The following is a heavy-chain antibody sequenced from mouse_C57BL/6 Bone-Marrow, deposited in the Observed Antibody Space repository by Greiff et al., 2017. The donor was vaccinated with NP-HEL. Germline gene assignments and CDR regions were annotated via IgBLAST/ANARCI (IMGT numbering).Heavy chain of an antibody. Sequence: VQLQQSGAELVRPGASVKLSCTASGFNIKDDYMHWVKQRPEQGLEWIGWIDPENGDTEYASQFQGKATITADTSSNTAYLQLSRLTSEDTAVYYCTTFYYYGSIWYFDVWGTGTTVTVSS. CDR3: TTFYYYGSIWYFDV. CDR1: GFNIKDDY. CDR2: IDPENGDT. V-gene: IGHV14-4*01. D-gene: IGHD1-1*01. J-gene: IGHJ1*03.